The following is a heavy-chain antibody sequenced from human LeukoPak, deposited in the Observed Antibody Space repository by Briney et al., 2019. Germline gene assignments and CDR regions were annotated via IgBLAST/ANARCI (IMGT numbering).Heavy chain of an antibody. Sequence: ASVKVSCKASGYTFTSYGISWVRQAPGQGLEWMGWICAYNGNINYVQKLQGRVTMTTDTSTSTAYMELRSLRSDDTAVYYCARDKDMGAVAGTFDYWGQGTLVTVSS. D-gene: IGHD6-19*01. CDR3: ARDKDMGAVAGTFDY. V-gene: IGHV1-18*01. J-gene: IGHJ4*02. CDR1: GYTFTSYG. CDR2: ICAYNGNI.